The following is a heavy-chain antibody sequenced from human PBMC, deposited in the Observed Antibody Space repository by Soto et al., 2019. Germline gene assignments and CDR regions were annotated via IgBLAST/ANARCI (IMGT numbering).Heavy chain of an antibody. D-gene: IGHD3-10*01. Sequence: ASVKVSCKASGYTFTSYGLSWVRRAPGQGLEWMGWISAYNGNTNYAQKLQGRVTTTADTSTSTAYMELRSLRSDDTAVYYCARERDYGSGTYFDYWGQGTLVTVSS. CDR1: GYTFTSYG. CDR2: ISAYNGNT. CDR3: ARERDYGSGTYFDY. V-gene: IGHV1-18*01. J-gene: IGHJ4*02.